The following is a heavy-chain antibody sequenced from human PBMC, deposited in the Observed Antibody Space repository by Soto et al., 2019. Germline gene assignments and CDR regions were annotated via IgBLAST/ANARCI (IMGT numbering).Heavy chain of an antibody. CDR2: IWYDGSNK. CDR1: GFTFSSYG. J-gene: IGHJ5*02. D-gene: IGHD6-13*01. CDR3: ARGRYSSSWYDWFDP. Sequence: GESLKISCAASGFTFSSYGMHWVRQAPGKGLEWVAVIWYDGSNKYYADSVKGRFTISRDNSKNTLYLQMNSLRAEDTAVYYCARGRYSSSWYDWFDPWGQGTLVTSPQ. V-gene: IGHV3-33*01.